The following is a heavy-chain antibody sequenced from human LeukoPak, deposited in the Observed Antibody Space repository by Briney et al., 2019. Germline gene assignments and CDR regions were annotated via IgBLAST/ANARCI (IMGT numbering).Heavy chain of an antibody. CDR3: TRDPIASAASEGDN. J-gene: IGHJ4*02. D-gene: IGHD6-13*01. V-gene: IGHV3-21*01. CDR2: ITSRSSYM. CDR1: GFTFSDYS. Sequence: GGSLRLSCAACGFTFSDYSMNWVRQAPGKGLEWVSSITSRSSYMYYGDSVKGRFTISRDNAKNSLYLQMNSLRAEDTAVYYCTRDPIASAASEGDNWGQGTLVTVSS.